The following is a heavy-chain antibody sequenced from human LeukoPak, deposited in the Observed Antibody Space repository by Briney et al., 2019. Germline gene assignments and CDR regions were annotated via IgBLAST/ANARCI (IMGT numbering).Heavy chain of an antibody. J-gene: IGHJ4*02. Sequence: GGSLRLSCAASGFTFSSYAMNWVRQAPGKGLEWVSTIGGSGGSTYYADSVKGRFTNSRDNSKNTLYLQMNSLRVGDTAVYYCARKAGYYYGSGDYWGQGTLVTVSS. V-gene: IGHV3-23*01. CDR3: ARKAGYYYGSGDY. D-gene: IGHD3-10*01. CDR1: GFTFSSYA. CDR2: IGGSGGST.